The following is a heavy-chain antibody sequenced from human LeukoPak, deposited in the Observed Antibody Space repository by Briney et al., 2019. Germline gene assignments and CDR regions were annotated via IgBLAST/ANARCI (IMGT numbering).Heavy chain of an antibody. CDR1: GYTFTGYY. D-gene: IGHD6-19*01. CDR2: INPNSGGT. Sequence: ASVKVSCKASGYTFTGYYMHWVRQDRGRGLEGMGWINPNSGGTNYAQKFQGRVTMTRDTSISTAYMELSRLRSDDTAVYYCARDLNGSGWYSGGTYYYYYGMDVWGQGTTVTVSS. J-gene: IGHJ6*02. V-gene: IGHV1-2*02. CDR3: ARDLNGSGWYSGGTYYYYYGMDV.